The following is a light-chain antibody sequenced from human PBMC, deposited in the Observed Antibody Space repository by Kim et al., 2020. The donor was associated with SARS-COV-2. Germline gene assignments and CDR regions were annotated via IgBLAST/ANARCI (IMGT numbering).Light chain of an antibody. J-gene: IGLJ3*02. CDR3: QVWDSSSDGV. Sequence: SYELTQPPSVSVAPGKTARITCGGNNIGSKSVHWYQQKPGQAPVLVIYYDSDRPSGIPERFSGSNSGNTATLTISRVEAGDEADYYCQVWDSSSDGVFGG. CDR2: YDS. V-gene: IGLV3-21*04. CDR1: NIGSKS.